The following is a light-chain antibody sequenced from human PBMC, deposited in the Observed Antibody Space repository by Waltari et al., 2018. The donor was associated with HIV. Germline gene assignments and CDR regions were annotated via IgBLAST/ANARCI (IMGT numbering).Light chain of an antibody. V-gene: IGLV2-11*01. Sequence: QSALTQPRSVSGSPGQSITISCPGTRSDVGAYNYVSWYQHHPGKAPKFMIYDVTKRPSGVPDRFSGSKSGNTASLTISGLQAEDEADYYCCSYAGRYTYVFGTGTKVTVL. CDR3: CSYAGRYTYV. CDR1: RSDVGAYNY. CDR2: DVT. J-gene: IGLJ1*01.